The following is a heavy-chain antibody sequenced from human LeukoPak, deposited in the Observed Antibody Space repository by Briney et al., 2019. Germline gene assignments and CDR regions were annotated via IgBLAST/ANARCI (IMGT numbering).Heavy chain of an antibody. D-gene: IGHD5-18*01. V-gene: IGHV1-18*01. J-gene: IGHJ3*02. CDR1: GYTFTSYG. Sequence: ASVTVFCKASGYTFTSYGISWVRQAPGQGLEWMGWISAYNGNTNYAQKLQGRVTMTIDTSTSTAYMELRSLRSDDTAVYYCATENRGYSYGYAFDIWGQGTMVTVSS. CDR2: ISAYNGNT. CDR3: ATENRGYSYGYAFDI.